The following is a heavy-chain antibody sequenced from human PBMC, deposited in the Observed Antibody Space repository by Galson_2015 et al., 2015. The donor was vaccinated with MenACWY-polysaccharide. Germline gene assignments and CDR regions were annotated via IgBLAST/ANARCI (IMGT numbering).Heavy chain of an antibody. CDR2: ISRNSGSI. CDR3: AKDMAGGYSYGRFDY. Sequence: SLRLSCAASGFTFDDYAMHWVRQAPGRGLEWVSGISRNSGSIGYADSVKGRFTISRDNAKNSLYLQMNSLRAEDTALYYCAKDMAGGYSYGRFDYWGQGTLVTVSS. V-gene: IGHV3-9*01. CDR1: GFTFDDYA. J-gene: IGHJ4*02. D-gene: IGHD5-18*01.